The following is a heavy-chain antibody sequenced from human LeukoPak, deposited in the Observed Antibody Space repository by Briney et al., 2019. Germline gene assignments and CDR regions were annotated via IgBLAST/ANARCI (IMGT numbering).Heavy chain of an antibody. Sequence: GGSLRLSCAASGLTFSTNVMHWVGRAPGKGREGGAIIFYDGSNEYYAGSVKGRFTISRDNSKITPYLHMNSLRAADAAVYHCARDKGTSYQSSSDYWGQATQVSVSS. V-gene: IGHV3-30*04. J-gene: IGHJ4*02. CDR2: IFYDGSNE. CDR1: GLTFSTNV. CDR3: ARDKGTSYQSSSDY. D-gene: IGHD6-6*01.